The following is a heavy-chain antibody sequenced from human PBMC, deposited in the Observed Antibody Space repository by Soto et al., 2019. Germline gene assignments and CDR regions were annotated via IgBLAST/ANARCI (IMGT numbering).Heavy chain of an antibody. J-gene: IGHJ3*02. V-gene: IGHV4-59*01. CDR2: IYYSGST. Sequence: SETLSLTCTVSGGSISSYYWSWIRQPPGKGLEWIGYIYYSGSTNYNPSLKSRVTISVDTSKNQFSLKLSSVTAADTAVYYCARGGRGVAGIEDAFDIWGQGTMVTVSS. CDR3: ARGGRGVAGIEDAFDI. D-gene: IGHD6-19*01. CDR1: GGSISSYY.